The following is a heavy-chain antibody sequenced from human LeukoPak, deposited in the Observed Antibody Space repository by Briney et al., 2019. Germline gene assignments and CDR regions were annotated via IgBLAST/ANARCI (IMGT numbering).Heavy chain of an antibody. D-gene: IGHD3-10*01. CDR3: ARVKYGSGRKGYYYYFMDV. CDR1: GYTFTSYD. J-gene: IGHJ6*03. CDR2: MNPNSGNT. V-gene: IGHV1-8*01. Sequence: ASVKVSCKASGYTFTSYDINWVRQATGQGLEWMGWMNPNSGNTGYAQKFQGRVTTTRDTSTSTVYMELSSLRSEDTAVYFCARVKYGSGRKGYYYYFMDVWGKGTAVTVSS.